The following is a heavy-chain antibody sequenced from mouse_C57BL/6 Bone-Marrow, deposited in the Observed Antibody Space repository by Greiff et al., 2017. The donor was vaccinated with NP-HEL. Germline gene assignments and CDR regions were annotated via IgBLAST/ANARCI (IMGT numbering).Heavy chain of an antibody. CDR2: ISNGGGST. CDR1: GFTFSDYY. V-gene: IGHV5-12*01. Sequence: EVKLVESGGGLVQPGGSLKLSCAASGFTFSDYYMYWVRQTPEKRLEWVAYISNGGGSTYYPDTVKGRFTLSRDNAKNTLYLQMSRLKSEDTAMYYCAAYGSSPWFAYWGQGTLVTVSA. D-gene: IGHD1-1*01. CDR3: AAYGSSPWFAY. J-gene: IGHJ3*01.